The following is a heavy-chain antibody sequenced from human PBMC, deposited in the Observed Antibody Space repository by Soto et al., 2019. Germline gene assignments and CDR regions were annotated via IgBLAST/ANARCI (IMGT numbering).Heavy chain of an antibody. J-gene: IGHJ3*02. D-gene: IGHD3-3*01. CDR2: INAGNGNT. CDR3: ATLYYEFWSGYPPLAANAFDM. CDR1: GYTFTSYA. Sequence: ASVKVSCKASGYTFTSYAMHWVRQAPGQRLEWMGWINAGNGNTKYSQKFQGRVTINRETSASTAYMELSSLRSEDTAVYYCATLYYEFWSGYPPLAANAFDMWRQGTMVTVSS. V-gene: IGHV1-3*01.